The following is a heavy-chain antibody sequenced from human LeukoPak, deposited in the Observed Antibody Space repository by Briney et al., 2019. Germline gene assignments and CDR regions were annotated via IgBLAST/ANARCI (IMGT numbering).Heavy chain of an antibody. V-gene: IGHV1-2*02. CDR3: ARDLRLTGTTTYWYFDL. CDR1: GYTFTGYY. D-gene: IGHD1-7*01. CDR2: VNPNSGGT. J-gene: IGHJ2*01. Sequence: ASVKVSCKASGYTFTGYYMHWVRQAPGQGLEWMGWVNPNSGGTNYAQKFQGRVTMTRDASISTAYMELSRLRSDDTAVYYCARDLRLTGTTTYWYFDLWGRGTLVTVSS.